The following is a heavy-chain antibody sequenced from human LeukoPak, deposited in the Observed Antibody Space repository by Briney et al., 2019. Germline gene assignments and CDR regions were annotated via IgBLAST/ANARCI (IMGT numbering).Heavy chain of an antibody. CDR2: INHSGST. J-gene: IGHJ3*02. Sequence: SETLSLTCAVYGGSFSGYYWSWIRQPPGKGLEWIGEINHSGSTNYNPSLKSRVTISVDTSKNQFSLKLSSVTAADTAVYYCAKTYYDILTGPPSGGWGFDIWGQGTMVTVSS. D-gene: IGHD3-9*01. CDR3: AKTYYDILTGPPSGGWGFDI. V-gene: IGHV4-34*01. CDR1: GGSFSGYY.